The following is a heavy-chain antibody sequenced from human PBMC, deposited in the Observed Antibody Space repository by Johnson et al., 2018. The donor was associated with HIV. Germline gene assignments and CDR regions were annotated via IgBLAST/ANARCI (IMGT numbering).Heavy chain of an antibody. D-gene: IGHD2-21*01. CDR2: ISSSGSTR. CDR3: ARGGGDCGGDCFLGAFDI. Sequence: QVQLVESGGGVVQPGGSLRLSCAASGFTFDDYGMSWIRQAPGKGLEWVSYISSSGSTRYYADSVKGRFTISKDNAKNSLYLQMHSLRAEDTALYYCARGGGDCGGDCFLGAFDIWGQGTMVTVSS. J-gene: IGHJ3*02. V-gene: IGHV3-11*04. CDR1: GFTFDDYG.